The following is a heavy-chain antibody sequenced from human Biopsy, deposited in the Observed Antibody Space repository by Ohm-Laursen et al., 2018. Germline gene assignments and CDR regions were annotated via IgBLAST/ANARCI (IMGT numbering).Heavy chain of an antibody. CDR3: ARTVDTVVVTPSDH. CDR2: ISTYNGNT. V-gene: IGHV1-18*01. J-gene: IGHJ4*02. CDR1: GYLFINYG. Sequence: ASVKVSCKASGYLFINYGINWVRQAPGQGLEWLGWISTYNGNTNYAQKFRGRVTMTTDKPTSTAYVELRSLRSDDTAVYYCARTVDTVVVTPSDHWGQGTLVTVSS. D-gene: IGHD5-18*01.